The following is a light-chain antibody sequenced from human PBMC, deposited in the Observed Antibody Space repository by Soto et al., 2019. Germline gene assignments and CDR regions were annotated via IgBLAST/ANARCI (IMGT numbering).Light chain of an antibody. V-gene: IGKV1-33*01. CDR1: QDISNY. CDR3: QQYDDLAALT. CDR2: DAS. J-gene: IGKJ4*01. Sequence: DIQMTQSPSSLSASVGDRVTITCQASQDISNYLSWYQQKPGTAPKLLIYDASTLETGVPSRFSGSGSGTHFTLTISSLQPEDIATYYCQQYDDLAALTFGGGTKVELK.